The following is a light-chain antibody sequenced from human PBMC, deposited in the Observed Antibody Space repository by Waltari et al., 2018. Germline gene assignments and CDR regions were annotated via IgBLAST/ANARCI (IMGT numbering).Light chain of an antibody. J-gene: IGLJ3*02. Sequence: SYELTQPPSVSVSPGQTARITCSGDALPKQYAYWYQQKPGQAPVLVIYKDVDRPSGLTERFSGSSSGTTVTLTISGVQAEDEADYYCQSADSSGTWVFGGGTKLTVL. CDR3: QSADSSGTWV. V-gene: IGLV3-25*03. CDR1: ALPKQY. CDR2: KDV.